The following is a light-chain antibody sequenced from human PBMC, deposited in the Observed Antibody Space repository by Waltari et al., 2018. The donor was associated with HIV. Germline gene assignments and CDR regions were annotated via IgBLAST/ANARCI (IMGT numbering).Light chain of an antibody. CDR3: QQFNSYPLT. Sequence: AILLTQSPSSLSASVGDRITITCRASQGVSSALAWYQQKARKPPKLLIYNVSSLKRGVPSSFSGSGSGTDFTLTITSLQPEDFATYYCQQFNSYPLTFGGGTRVEIK. J-gene: IGKJ4*01. V-gene: IGKV1-13*02. CDR2: NVS. CDR1: QGVSSA.